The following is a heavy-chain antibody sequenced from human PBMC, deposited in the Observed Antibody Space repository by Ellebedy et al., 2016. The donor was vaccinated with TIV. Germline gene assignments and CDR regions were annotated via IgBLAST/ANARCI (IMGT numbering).Heavy chain of an antibody. V-gene: IGHV3-23*01. J-gene: IGHJ6*02. Sequence: GESLKISCAASGFTFSSYAMTWVRQAPGKGLEWVSIISDSGGNTYYANSVKGRFTVSRDNPKSTLFLLMSSLRAEDTAVYYCAKRGFMDVWGQGTTVTVSS. CDR1: GFTFSSYA. D-gene: IGHD3-10*01. CDR3: AKRGFMDV. CDR2: ISDSGGNT.